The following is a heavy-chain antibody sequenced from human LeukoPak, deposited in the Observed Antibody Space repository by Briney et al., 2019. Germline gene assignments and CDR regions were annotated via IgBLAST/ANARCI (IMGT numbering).Heavy chain of an antibody. Sequence: GASVKVSCKASVYTFTGYYMHWVRPAPGQRLEWMGWINPNSGGTNYAQKFEGRVTMPRDTSISTAYMELSRLRSDDTAVYYCARGGYGDYFKPFDYWGQGTLVTVSS. J-gene: IGHJ4*02. CDR3: ARGGYGDYFKPFDY. CDR1: VYTFTGYY. V-gene: IGHV1-2*02. CDR2: INPNSGGT. D-gene: IGHD4-17*01.